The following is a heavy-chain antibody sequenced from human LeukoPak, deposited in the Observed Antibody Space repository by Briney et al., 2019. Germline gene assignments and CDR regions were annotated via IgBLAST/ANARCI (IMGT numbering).Heavy chain of an antibody. J-gene: IGHJ4*02. CDR3: ARSPPELPFGWYYFDY. CDR1: GGSISSGGYY. CDR2: IYHSGST. Sequence: KTSETLSLTCTVSGGSISSGGYYWSWIRQPPGKGLEWIGYIYHSGSTYYNPSLKSRVTISVDRSKNQFSLKLSSVPAADTAVYYCARSPPELPFGWYYFDYWGQGTLVTVSS. V-gene: IGHV4-30-2*01. D-gene: IGHD2-21*01.